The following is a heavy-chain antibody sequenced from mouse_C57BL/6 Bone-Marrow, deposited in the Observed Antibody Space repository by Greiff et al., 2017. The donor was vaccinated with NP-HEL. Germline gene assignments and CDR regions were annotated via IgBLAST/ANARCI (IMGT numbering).Heavy chain of an antibody. V-gene: IGHV5-9-1*02. Sequence: EVQVVESGEGLVKPGGSLKLSCAASGFTFSSYAMSWVRQTPEKRLEWVAYISSGGDYIYYANTVKGRFTISRDNARNTLYLQMSSLKSEDTAMYYCTSQNSYYFDYWGQGTTLTVSS. CDR2: ISSGGDYI. CDR1: GFTFSSYA. J-gene: IGHJ2*01. CDR3: TSQNSYYFDY.